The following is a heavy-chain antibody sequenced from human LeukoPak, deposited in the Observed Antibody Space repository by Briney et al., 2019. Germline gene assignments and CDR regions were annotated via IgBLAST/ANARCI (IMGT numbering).Heavy chain of an antibody. D-gene: IGHD3-22*01. CDR1: GGSISSYY. CDR2: IYYSGST. Sequence: KSSETLSLTCTVPGGSISSYYWSWIRQPPGKGLEWIGSIYYSGSTNYNPSLKSRVTISVDTSKNQFSLKLSSVTAADTAVYYCARGDSSGYYSTRAHAFDIWGQGTMVTVSS. V-gene: IGHV4-59*01. J-gene: IGHJ3*02. CDR3: ARGDSSGYYSTRAHAFDI.